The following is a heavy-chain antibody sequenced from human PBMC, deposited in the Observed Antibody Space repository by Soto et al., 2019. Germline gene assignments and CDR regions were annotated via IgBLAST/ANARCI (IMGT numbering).Heavy chain of an antibody. J-gene: IGHJ4*02. CDR2: VSPNSAAT. Sequence: ASVKVPFKASGYTFLACYIHWVRQAPGQGLEWMGWVSPNSAATQYAQKFQGRVTMTRDTSISTAYMELTNLRSDDTAVYYCATQNNPLAYWGQGTLVTVSS. V-gene: IGHV1-2*02. CDR3: ATQNNPLAY. CDR1: GYTFLACY.